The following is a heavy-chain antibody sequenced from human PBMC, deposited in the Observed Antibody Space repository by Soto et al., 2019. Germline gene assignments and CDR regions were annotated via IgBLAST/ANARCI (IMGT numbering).Heavy chain of an antibody. V-gene: IGHV3-9*01. D-gene: IGHD2-21*02. CDR3: AKSKGGTANGMDV. J-gene: IGHJ6*02. CDR1: GVSFDEYG. CDR2: ISWNSGTI. Sequence: EVQLVESGGGLVQPGRSLRLSCAASGVSFDEYGMHWVRQAPGKGLEWVSGISWNSGTIGYADSVKGRFSISRDNAKKSLYLQMNSLRAEDRALYYCAKSKGGTANGMDVWGQGTTVIVSS.